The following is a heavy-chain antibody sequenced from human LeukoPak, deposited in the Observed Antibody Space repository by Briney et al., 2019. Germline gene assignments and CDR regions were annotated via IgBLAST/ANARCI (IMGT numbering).Heavy chain of an antibody. CDR2: INPSGGST. J-gene: IGHJ4*02. CDR1: GCTFSRYY. D-gene: IGHD5-12*01. V-gene: IGHV1-46*01. Sequence: ASAEVSCAASGCTFSRYYMHCMRQAPGQGLEWMGIINPSGGSTRYAQKFQGRVTMIRDTSTSTVSVSLSSLRSEATAVYYCARALEWLRSAPFDYWAQGTLVTVSS. CDR3: ARALEWLRSAPFDY.